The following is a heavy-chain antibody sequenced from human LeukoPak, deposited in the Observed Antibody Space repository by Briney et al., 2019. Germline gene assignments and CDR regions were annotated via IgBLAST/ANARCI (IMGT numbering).Heavy chain of an antibody. V-gene: IGHV1-18*04. CDR2: ISAYNGNT. CDR3: ARGSGSYYGY. CDR1: GYTFTGYY. Sequence: ASVKVSCKASGYTFTGYYMHWVRQAPGQGLEWMGWISAYNGNTNYAQKLQGRVTMTTDTSTSTAYMELRSLRSEDTAVYYCARGSGSYYGYWGQGTLVTVSS. J-gene: IGHJ4*02. D-gene: IGHD1-26*01.